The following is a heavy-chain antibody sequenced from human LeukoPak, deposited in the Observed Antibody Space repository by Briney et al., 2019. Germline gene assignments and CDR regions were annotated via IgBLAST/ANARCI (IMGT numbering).Heavy chain of an antibody. CDR1: GFTFSSYS. J-gene: IGHJ6*03. CDR3: ARDSSDGDFLGHYYYMDV. CDR2: LSSNSNYI. D-gene: IGHD4-17*01. V-gene: IGHV3-21*01. Sequence: KPGGALRVSCAASGFTFSSYSMNLGRPAPGKGLEWGSSLSSNSNYIYYADSVKGRFTISRDNAKNSLYLQMNSLRAEDTAVYYCARDSSDGDFLGHYYYMDVWGKGTTVTVSS.